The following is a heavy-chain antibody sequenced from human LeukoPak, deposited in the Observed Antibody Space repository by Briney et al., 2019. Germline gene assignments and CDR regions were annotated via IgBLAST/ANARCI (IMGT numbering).Heavy chain of an antibody. CDR2: INHSGST. CDR3: AHMGGDGYKSFRFDY. Sequence: SETLSLTCAVYGGSFSGYYWSWIRQPPGKGLEWIGEINHSGSTNYNPSLKSRVTISVDTSKNQFSLKLSSVTAADTAVYYCAHMGGDGYKSFRFDYWGQGTLVTVSS. J-gene: IGHJ4*02. CDR1: GGSFSGYY. D-gene: IGHD3-16*01. V-gene: IGHV4-34*01.